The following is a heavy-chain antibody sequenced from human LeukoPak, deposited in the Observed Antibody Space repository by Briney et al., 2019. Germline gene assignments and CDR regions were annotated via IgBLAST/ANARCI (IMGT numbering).Heavy chain of an antibody. J-gene: IGHJ4*02. V-gene: IGHV3-7*01. Sequence: PGGSLRLSCAASGFTFSSYWMSWVRQAPGKGLEWVANIKQDGSVEYYLDSVKGRFTVSRDNAKSSLYLQMDSLRAEDTAVYLCASVQYCNSPSCFIFKDWGQGTLVTVSS. CDR3: ASVQYCNSPSCFIFKD. D-gene: IGHD2-2*01. CDR2: IKQDGSVE. CDR1: GFTFSSYW.